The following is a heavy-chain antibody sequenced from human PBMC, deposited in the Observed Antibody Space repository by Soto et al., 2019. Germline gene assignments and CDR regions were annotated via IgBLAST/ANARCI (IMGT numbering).Heavy chain of an antibody. CDR1: GFTFSTSW. V-gene: IGHV3-74*01. J-gene: IGHJ4*02. CDR2: INGDGGTI. Sequence: EVQLVEAGGGLVQPGGSLRLSCAASGFTFSTSWIHWVRQAPGKGLVWVSRINGDGGTINYADSVKGRFTISRDNAKNTLNLQMNSLSADDTAVYYCTRGGNYYFDYWGQGTLVTVSS. CDR3: TRGGNYYFDY. D-gene: IGHD1-7*01.